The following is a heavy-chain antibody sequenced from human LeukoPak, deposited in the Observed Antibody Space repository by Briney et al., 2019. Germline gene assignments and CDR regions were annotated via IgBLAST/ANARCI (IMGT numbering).Heavy chain of an antibody. CDR1: GYTLTELC. J-gene: IGHJ4*02. D-gene: IGHD3-10*01. V-gene: IGHV1-24*01. Sequence: GASVKVSCKVSGYTLTELCMHWVRQAPGKGLEWMGGFDPEDGETIYAQKFQGRVTMTEDTSTDTAYMELSSLRSEDTAVYYCATSPPLYGSGSYFGYWGQGTLVTVSS. CDR3: ATSPPLYGSGSYFGY. CDR2: FDPEDGET.